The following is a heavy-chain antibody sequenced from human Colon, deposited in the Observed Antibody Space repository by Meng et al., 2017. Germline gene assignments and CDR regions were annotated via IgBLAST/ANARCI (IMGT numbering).Heavy chain of an antibody. D-gene: IGHD1-26*01. CDR3: TTGSS. V-gene: IGHV3-15*01. Sequence: EVQLVESGGGLVKPGGSLRLSCAAPGFTLSNAWMSWVRQAPGKGLEWVGRIKKKTDGGTTDYAAPVKGRFTISRDDSKNTLHLQMNSLKTEDTAVYYCTTGSSLGQGTLVTVSS. J-gene: IGHJ5*02. CDR2: IKKKTDGGTT. CDR1: GFTLSNAW.